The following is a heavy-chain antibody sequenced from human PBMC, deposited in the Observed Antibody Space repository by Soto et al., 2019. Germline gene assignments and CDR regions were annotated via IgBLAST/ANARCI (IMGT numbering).Heavy chain of an antibody. V-gene: IGHV4-39*01. Sequence: SETLSLTCTVSGGSISSSNYYWGWIRQPPGKGLEWIGSISYSGTTYCNPSLKSRVTISVDTSKNQFSLKLSSVTAADTAVYYCARRSGYNFYYNYYGMDVWGQGTTVTVSS. CDR2: ISYSGTT. CDR1: GGSISSSNYY. CDR3: ARRSGYNFYYNYYGMDV. D-gene: IGHD3-22*01. J-gene: IGHJ6*02.